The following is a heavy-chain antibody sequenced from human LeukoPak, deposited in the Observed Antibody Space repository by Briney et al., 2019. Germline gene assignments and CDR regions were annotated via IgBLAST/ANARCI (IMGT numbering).Heavy chain of an antibody. Sequence: PGGSLRPSCAASGFTLRSYWMSWVRQAPGKGLEWVADLKDDGSEKYYVDAVKGRFTISRDNAKNSLYLQMNSLRAEDTAVYYCAKRGYSNSWPIWGRGTLVTVSS. V-gene: IGHV3-7*05. CDR2: LKDDGSEK. D-gene: IGHD6-13*01. CDR3: AKRGYSNSWPI. J-gene: IGHJ2*01. CDR1: GFTLRSYW.